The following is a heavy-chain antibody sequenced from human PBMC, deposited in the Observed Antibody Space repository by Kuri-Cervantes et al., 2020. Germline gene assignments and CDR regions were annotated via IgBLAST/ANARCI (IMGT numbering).Heavy chain of an antibody. CDR2: ISYDGSNK. CDR1: GFTFSSYG. CDR3: ARSIVTYYDFWSGYSRGSRGLDY. V-gene: IGHV3-30*19. J-gene: IGHJ4*02. Sequence: LSLTCAASGFTFSSYGMHWVRQAPGKGLEWVAVISYDGSNKYYADSVKGRFTISRDNSKNTLYLQMNSLRAEDTAVYYCARSIVTYYDFWSGYSRGSRGLDYWGQGTLVTVSS. D-gene: IGHD3-3*01.